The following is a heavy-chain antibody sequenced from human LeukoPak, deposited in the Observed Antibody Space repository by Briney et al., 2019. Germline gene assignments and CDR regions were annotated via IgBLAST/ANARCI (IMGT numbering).Heavy chain of an antibody. J-gene: IGHJ4*02. CDR1: GFTFSSYS. CDR2: IKSKTNGGTP. Sequence: GGSLRLSCAASGFTFSSYSMNWVRQAPGKGLEWVGRIKSKTNGGTPDYAAPVKGRFTISRDDSKSTLYLQMNSLETEDTATYYCATEGGSGWYGHFDHWGRGTLVTVSS. CDR3: ATEGGSGWYGHFDH. D-gene: IGHD6-19*01. V-gene: IGHV3-15*01.